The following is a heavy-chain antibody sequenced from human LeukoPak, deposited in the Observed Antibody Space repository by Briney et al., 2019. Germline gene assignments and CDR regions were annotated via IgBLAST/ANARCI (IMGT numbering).Heavy chain of an antibody. CDR2: IDPSDSYT. CDR3: ARHLLAAAGPYYGLDV. D-gene: IGHD6-13*01. J-gene: IGHJ6*02. Sequence: GESLRISCKGSGYSFTNYWISWVRQMPGKGLEWMGKIDPSDSYTNYSPSFQGHVTISADKSIGTAYLQWSSLKAPDTAMYYCARHLLAAAGPYYGLDVWGQGTTVTVSS. V-gene: IGHV5-10-1*01. CDR1: GYSFTNYW.